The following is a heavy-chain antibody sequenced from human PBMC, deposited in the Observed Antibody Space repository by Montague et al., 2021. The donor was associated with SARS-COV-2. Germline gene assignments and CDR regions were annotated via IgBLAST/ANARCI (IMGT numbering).Heavy chain of an antibody. CDR1: GASISSRSYY. CDR2: KYYSGST. D-gene: IGHD3-3*01. Sequence: SETLSLTCTVSGASISSRSYYWGWIRQPPGKGLEWIGFKYYSGSTYYDPTLKSRVTISVDTSKNQFSLKLSSVTAADTAVYYCATLPSRITILGLVQAYYFDDWGQGTLVTVSS. V-gene: IGHV4-39*01. J-gene: IGHJ4*02. CDR3: ATLPSRITILGLVQAYYFDD.